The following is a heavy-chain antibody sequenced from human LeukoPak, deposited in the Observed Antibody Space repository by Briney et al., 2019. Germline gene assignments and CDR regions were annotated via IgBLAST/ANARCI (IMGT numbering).Heavy chain of an antibody. J-gene: IGHJ4*02. CDR3: AISTWIPSNY. D-gene: IGHD5-18*01. CDR1: GYSISSGYY. CDR2: IYHSGST. Sequence: SETLSLTCAVSGYSISSGYYWGWIRQPPGKGLEWIGSIYHSGSTYYNPSLKSRVTISVDTSKNQFSLKLSSVTAADTAVYYCAISTWIPSNYWGQGTLVTVSS. V-gene: IGHV4-38-2*01.